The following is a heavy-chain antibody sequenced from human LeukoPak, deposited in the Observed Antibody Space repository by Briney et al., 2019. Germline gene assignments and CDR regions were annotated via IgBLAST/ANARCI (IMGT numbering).Heavy chain of an antibody. V-gene: IGHV3-30*02. Sequence: GGSLRLSCAASGFNFRNYAMHWVRQAPGKEPEWVALIRFDGSHKYYADSVKGRFTTSRDNSRDTLSLQMSSLRAEDTAVYYCTRSAYCTGGTCYSKTFDYWGQGTLVTVSS. CDR2: IRFDGSHK. CDR3: TRSAYCTGGTCYSKTFDY. J-gene: IGHJ4*02. D-gene: IGHD2-15*01. CDR1: GFNFRNYA.